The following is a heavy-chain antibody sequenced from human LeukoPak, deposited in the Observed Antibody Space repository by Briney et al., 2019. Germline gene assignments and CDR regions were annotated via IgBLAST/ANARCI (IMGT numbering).Heavy chain of an antibody. CDR3: ARGEYYGSGSYYPGDY. D-gene: IGHD3-10*01. Sequence: PSETLSLTCTVPDGSISRGGYYWSWIRQHPGKGLEWIGYIHNSGSTYYNPSLKSPVSISVDTSKSHFSLRLSSVTAADTAVYYCARGEYYGSGSYYPGDYWGQGTLVTVSS. CDR2: IHNSGST. V-gene: IGHV4-31*01. J-gene: IGHJ4*02. CDR1: DGSISRGGYY.